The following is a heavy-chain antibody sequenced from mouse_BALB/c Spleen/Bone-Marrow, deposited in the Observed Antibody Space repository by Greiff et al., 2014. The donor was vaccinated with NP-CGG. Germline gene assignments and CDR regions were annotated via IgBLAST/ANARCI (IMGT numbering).Heavy chain of an antibody. CDR1: GYTFTNYW. CDR2: INPSTGYT. Sequence: QVQLQQPGAELAKPGALVKMSCKASGYTFTNYWMHWVKQRPGQGLEWIGYINPSTGYTEYNQKFKDKATLTADKSSSTAYMQLSSLTSEDSSVFYCTRRAYGGSYGFAYWGQGTLVTASA. D-gene: IGHD1-1*01. CDR3: TRRAYGGSYGFAY. J-gene: IGHJ3*01. V-gene: IGHV1-7*01.